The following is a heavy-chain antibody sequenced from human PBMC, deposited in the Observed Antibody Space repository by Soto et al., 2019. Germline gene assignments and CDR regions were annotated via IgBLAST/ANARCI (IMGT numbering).Heavy chain of an antibody. CDR1: GGSISSGDYY. Sequence: SETLSLTCTVSGGSISSGDYYWSWIRQPPGKGLEWIGYIYYSGSTYYNPSLKSRVTISVDTSKNQFSLKLSSVTAADTAVYYCARDDDSSGYPLGAFDIWGQGTMVTVSS. CDR3: ARDDDSSGYPLGAFDI. V-gene: IGHV4-30-4*01. CDR2: IYYSGST. D-gene: IGHD3-22*01. J-gene: IGHJ3*02.